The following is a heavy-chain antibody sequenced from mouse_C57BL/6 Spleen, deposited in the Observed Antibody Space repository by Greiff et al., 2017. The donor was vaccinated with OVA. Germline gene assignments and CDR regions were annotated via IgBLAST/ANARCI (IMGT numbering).Heavy chain of an antibody. V-gene: IGHV14-2*01. D-gene: IGHD4-1*01. Sequence: EVQLQQSGAELVKPGASVKLSCTASGFNFTDYYMHWVKQRTEQGLEWIGRIDPEDGETKYAPKFQGKATITADKSANTAYLQLSSLTSEDTADYYFDSELRRGDQYYCDYWGQGTTLTVSS. J-gene: IGHJ2*01. CDR2: IDPEDGET. CDR1: GFNFTDYY. CDR3: DSELRRGDQYYCDY.